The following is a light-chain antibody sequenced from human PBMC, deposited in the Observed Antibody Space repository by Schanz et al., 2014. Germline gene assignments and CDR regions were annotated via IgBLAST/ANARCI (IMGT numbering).Light chain of an antibody. Sequence: QSVLTQPASVSGSPGQSITISCTGTSSDVGRYNFVSWYQQHPDKAPKLMIYDVSNRPSGVSNRFSGSKSANTASLTISGLQAEDEADYYCSSYADSSTLFGPGTKLTVL. J-gene: IGLJ1*01. CDR1: SSDVGRYNF. V-gene: IGLV2-14*03. CDR3: SSYADSSTL. CDR2: DVS.